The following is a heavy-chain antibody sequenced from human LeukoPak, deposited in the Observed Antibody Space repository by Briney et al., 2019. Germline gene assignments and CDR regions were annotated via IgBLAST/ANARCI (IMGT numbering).Heavy chain of an antibody. D-gene: IGHD2-2*01. V-gene: IGHV4-34*01. CDR1: GGSFSGYY. J-gene: IGHJ4*02. CDR3: ARGGARYCSSTSCPLLDY. Sequence: SETLSLTCAVYGGSFSGYYWSWIRQPPGKGLEWMGEINHSGNTNYNPSPKSRVTISVDTSKNQFSLKLSSVTAADTAVYYCARGGARYCSSTSCPLLDYWGQGTLVTVSS. CDR2: INHSGNT.